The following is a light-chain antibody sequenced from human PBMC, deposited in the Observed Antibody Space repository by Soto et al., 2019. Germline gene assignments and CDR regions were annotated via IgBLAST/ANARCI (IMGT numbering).Light chain of an antibody. Sequence: QSVLTQPPSVSGAPGQGVTISCAGTSSNIGAGYDVHWYQQVPGTAPKLLIYTNSNRPSGVPDRFSGSKSGTSASLAITGLQAADEAEYYCQSYDSSLSALVFGGGTQLTVL. V-gene: IGLV1-40*01. CDR1: SSNIGAGYD. CDR2: TNS. CDR3: QSYDSSLSALV. J-gene: IGLJ3*02.